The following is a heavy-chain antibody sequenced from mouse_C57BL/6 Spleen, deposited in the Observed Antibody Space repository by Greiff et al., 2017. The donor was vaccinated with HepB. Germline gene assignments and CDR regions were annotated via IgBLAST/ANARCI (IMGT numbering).Heavy chain of an antibody. D-gene: IGHD1-1*01. CDR2: ISYDGSN. V-gene: IGHV3-6*01. CDR3: ARAGLRGFDY. J-gene: IGHJ2*01. CDR1: GYSITSGYY. Sequence: EVQLVESGPGLVKPSQSLSLTCSVTGYSITSGYYWNWIRQFPGNKLEWMGYISYDGSNNYNPSLKNRISITRDTSKNQFFLKLNSVTTEDTATYYCARAGLRGFDYWGQGTTLTVSS.